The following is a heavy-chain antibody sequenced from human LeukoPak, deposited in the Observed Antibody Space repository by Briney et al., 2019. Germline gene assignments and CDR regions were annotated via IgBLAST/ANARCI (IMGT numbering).Heavy chain of an antibody. V-gene: IGHV4-38-2*02. D-gene: IGHD3-22*01. CDR1: GYSISSGYY. CDR3: ARGGPRLYYYYMDV. CDR2: IYHSGST. Sequence: SETLSLTCTVSGYSISSGYYWGWIRQPPGKGLEWIGSIYHSGSTYYNPSLKSRVTISVDTSKNQFSLNLRSVTAADTAMYYCARGGPRLYYYYMDVWGKGTTVAISS. J-gene: IGHJ6*03.